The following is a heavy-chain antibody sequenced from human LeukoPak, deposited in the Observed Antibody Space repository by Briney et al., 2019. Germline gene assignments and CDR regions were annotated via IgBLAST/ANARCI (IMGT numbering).Heavy chain of an antibody. D-gene: IGHD6-13*01. V-gene: IGHV3-43*01. J-gene: IGHJ4*02. CDR2: ISWDGGGT. CDR1: GFTFDDFC. CDR3: AKDRGTTAAAGLDY. Sequence: GGSLRLSCAASGFTFDDFCMHWVRQVPGKGLEWVSLISWDGGGTYYADSVKGRFTVSRDNSKNYLYLQMNSLRTEDTALYYCAKDRGTTAAAGLDYWGQGTLVTVSS.